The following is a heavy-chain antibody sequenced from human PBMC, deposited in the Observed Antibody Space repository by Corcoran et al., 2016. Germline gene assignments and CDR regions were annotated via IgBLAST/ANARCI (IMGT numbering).Heavy chain of an antibody. CDR3: ASRRFSSYGMDV. Sequence: GSSVKVSCKASGGTFSSYAISWVRQAPGQGLEWMGGIIAIFGTANYAQNFQGRVTITADESTSTADMELSSLRSEDTAVYYCASRRFSSYGMDVWGQGTTVTVSS. J-gene: IGHJ6*02. CDR1: GGTFSSYA. V-gene: IGHV1-69*01. CDR2: IIAIFGTA.